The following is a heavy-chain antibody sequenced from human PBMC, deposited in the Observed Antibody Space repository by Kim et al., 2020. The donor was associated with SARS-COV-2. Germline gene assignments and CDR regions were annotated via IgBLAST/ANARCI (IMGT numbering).Heavy chain of an antibody. CDR3: VRPSRDYGDF. V-gene: IGHV3-7*01. Sequence: SQKSYVGSVKGRFPISRDNAQNSLYLQMSSLGAEDTAVYYCVRPSRDYGDFWGQGTVVSVSS. D-gene: IGHD6-13*01. CDR2: SQK. J-gene: IGHJ4*02.